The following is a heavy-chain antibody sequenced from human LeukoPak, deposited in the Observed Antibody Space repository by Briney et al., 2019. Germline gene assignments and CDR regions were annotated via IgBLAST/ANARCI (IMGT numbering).Heavy chain of an antibody. Sequence: SETLSLTCTISGYSISSGYYWGWIRQPPGKGLEWIGSRYHRGSTYYNPSLMSRVTISVDTSKNQFSLNLTSVTAADTAVYYCAQFDSGGYYSTYWGQGTLVTVSS. J-gene: IGHJ4*02. V-gene: IGHV4-38-2*02. CDR1: GYSISSGYY. CDR3: AQFDSGGYYSTY. CDR2: RYHRGST. D-gene: IGHD3-22*01.